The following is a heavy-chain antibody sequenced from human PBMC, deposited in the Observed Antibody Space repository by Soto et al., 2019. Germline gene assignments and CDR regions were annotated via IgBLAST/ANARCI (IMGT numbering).Heavy chain of an antibody. J-gene: IGHJ6*02. V-gene: IGHV3-74*01. CDR2: INSDGSST. CDR1: GFTFSSYW. Sequence: GGSLRLSCAASGFTFSSYWMHWVRQGPGKGLVWVSRINSDGSSTTYADSVKGRFTISRDNAENTLYLQMNSLRAEDTAVYYCARDQRSLRYGVDAWGLGTTVTVSS. CDR3: ARDQRSLRYGVDA. D-gene: IGHD2-15*01.